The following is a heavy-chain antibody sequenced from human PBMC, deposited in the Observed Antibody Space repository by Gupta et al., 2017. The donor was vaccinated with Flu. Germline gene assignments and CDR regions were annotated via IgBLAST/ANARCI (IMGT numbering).Heavy chain of an antibody. CDR3: ARIVVPSAIELYYYYIDV. D-gene: IGHD2-2*02. Sequence: QVQLQESGPGLVKPSQTLSLTCNVSGGSISSGDYYWSWIRQPPGKGLEWIGYIYDSGSTYYNPSLKSRVTMSVDTSKNQFSLKLSSVTAAETAVYYCARIVVPSAIELYYYYIDVWGKGTTVTVSS. CDR2: IYDSGST. V-gene: IGHV4-30-4*01. J-gene: IGHJ6*03. CDR1: GGSISSGDYY.